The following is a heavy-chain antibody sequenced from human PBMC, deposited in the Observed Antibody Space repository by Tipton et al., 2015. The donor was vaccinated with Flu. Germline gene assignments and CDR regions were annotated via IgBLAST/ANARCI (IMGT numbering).Heavy chain of an antibody. D-gene: IGHD6-19*01. CDR1: GYSISSGYY. J-gene: IGHJ4*02. V-gene: IGHV4-38-2*02. CDR3: ARGPEQWLVNPHYFDY. Sequence: TLSLTCTVPGYSISSGYYWGWIRQSPGKGLEWIGSIYHSGGTYYNPSLKSRVTISVDTSKNQFSLKLSSVTAADTAVYYCARGPEQWLVNPHYFDYWGQGTLVTVSS. CDR2: IYHSGGT.